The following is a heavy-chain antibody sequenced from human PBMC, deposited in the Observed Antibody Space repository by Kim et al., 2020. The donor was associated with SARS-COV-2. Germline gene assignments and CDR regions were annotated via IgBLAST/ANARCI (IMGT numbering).Heavy chain of an antibody. D-gene: IGHD3-10*01. J-gene: IGHJ4*02. CDR2: ISATAAST. CDR3: AKGASIGTYYGSGSYDY. CDR1: GFTFSNYA. Sequence: GGSLRLSCAASGFTFSNYAMSWVRQAPGKGLEWLSTISATAASTYFADSVKGRFTISRDNSKNTLYLQMNSLRAEDTALYYCAKGASIGTYYGSGSYDYWGQGTLVTVSS. V-gene: IGHV3-23*01.